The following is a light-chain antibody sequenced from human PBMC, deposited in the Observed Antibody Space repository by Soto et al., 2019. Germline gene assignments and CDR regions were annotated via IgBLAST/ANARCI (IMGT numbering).Light chain of an antibody. Sequence: DIQMTQSPSTLSASVGDRVTITCRASQNILNWLAWYQQKPGRAPKLLISDASTLESGVPSRFSGSGSGTEFTLTISALQPDDFATYYCQQYNSYRTFGQGTKVDIK. J-gene: IGKJ1*01. CDR1: QNILNW. CDR2: DAS. V-gene: IGKV1-5*01. CDR3: QQYNSYRT.